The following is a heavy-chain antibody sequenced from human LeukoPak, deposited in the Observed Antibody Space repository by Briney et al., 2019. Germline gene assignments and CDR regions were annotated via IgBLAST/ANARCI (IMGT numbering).Heavy chain of an antibody. CDR3: ARSYYDFWSGYLDV. Sequence: GGSLRLSCAASGFTVSSNCMSWVRQAPGKGLEWVSVIYSGGSTYYADSVKGRFTISRDNSKNTLYLQMNSLRAEDTAVYYCARSYYDFWSGYLDVWGQGTTVTVSS. D-gene: IGHD3-3*01. V-gene: IGHV3-66*01. CDR2: IYSGGST. J-gene: IGHJ6*02. CDR1: GFTVSSNC.